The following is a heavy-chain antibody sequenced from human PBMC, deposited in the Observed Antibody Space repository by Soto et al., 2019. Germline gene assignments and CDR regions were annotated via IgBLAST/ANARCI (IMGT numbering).Heavy chain of an antibody. Sequence: PSETLSLTCAVYGGSSSGYYWSWIRQPPGKGLEWIGEINHSGSTNYNPSLKSRVTISVDTSKNQFSLKLSSVTAADTAVYYCARGLRYFDWLLGPYDYWGQGTLVTVSS. CDR1: GGSSSGYY. CDR2: INHSGST. J-gene: IGHJ4*02. CDR3: ARGLRYFDWLLGPYDY. D-gene: IGHD3-9*01. V-gene: IGHV4-34*01.